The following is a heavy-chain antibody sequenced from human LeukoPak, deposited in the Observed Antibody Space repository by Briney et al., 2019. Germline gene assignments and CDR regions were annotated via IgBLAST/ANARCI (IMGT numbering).Heavy chain of an antibody. CDR3: AKGAVRGSSPRMGY. CDR1: GFTFSSYA. D-gene: IGHD6-6*01. J-gene: IGHJ4*02. V-gene: IGHV3-23*01. Sequence: PGGSLRLSCATSGFTFSSYAMKWVRQAPGKGLEWVSIISATGGSTYHADSVKGRFTISRDNSKNRLYLQMNSLRAEDAAVYYCAKGAVRGSSPRMGYWGQGTRVTVSS. CDR2: ISATGGST.